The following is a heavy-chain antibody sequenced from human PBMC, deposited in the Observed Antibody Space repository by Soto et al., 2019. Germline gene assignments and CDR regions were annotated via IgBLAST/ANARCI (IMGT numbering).Heavy chain of an antibody. V-gene: IGHV3-7*01. D-gene: IGHD3-16*01. J-gene: IGHJ3*02. Sequence: PGGSLRVSCAASAFIFSRYWMTWGRQAPGKGLEWVAKIKEDGREKYYVDSVKGRLTVSRDNAKNSLYLQMNSLRAEDTAVYYCARDPAFGACDMWGQGTMVTVSS. CDR2: IKEDGREK. CDR3: ARDPAFGACDM. CDR1: AFIFSRYW.